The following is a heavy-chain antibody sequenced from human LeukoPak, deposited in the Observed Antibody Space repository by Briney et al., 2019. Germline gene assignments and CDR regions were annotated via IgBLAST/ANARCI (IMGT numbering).Heavy chain of an antibody. CDR1: GGSISSYY. CDR2: IYYSGST. CDR3: VREAYYYDSSGYLHDAFDI. D-gene: IGHD3-22*01. V-gene: IGHV4-59*01. J-gene: IGHJ3*02. Sequence: PSETLSLTCTVSGGSISSYYWSWIRQPPGKGLEWIGYIYYSGSTNYNPSLKSRVTISVDTSKNQFSLKLSSVTAADTAVYYCVREAYYYDSSGYLHDAFDIWGQGTMVTVSS.